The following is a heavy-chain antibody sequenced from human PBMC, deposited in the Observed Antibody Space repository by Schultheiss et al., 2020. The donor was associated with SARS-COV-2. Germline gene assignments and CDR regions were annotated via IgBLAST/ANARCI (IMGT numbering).Heavy chain of an antibody. J-gene: IGHJ4*02. V-gene: IGHV3-23*01. CDR2: ISGSGGST. CDR3: AKVGPRETVVATDFDY. D-gene: IGHD2-15*01. CDR1: GFTFSSYW. Sequence: GESLKISCAASGFTFSSYWMSWVRQAPGKGLEWVSAISGSGGSTYYADSVKGRFTISRDNSKNTLYLQMNSLRAEDTAVYYCAKVGPRETVVATDFDYWGQGTLVTVSS.